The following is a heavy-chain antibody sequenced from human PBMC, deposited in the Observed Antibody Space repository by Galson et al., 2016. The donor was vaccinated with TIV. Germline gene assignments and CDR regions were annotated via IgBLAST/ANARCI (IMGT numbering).Heavy chain of an antibody. CDR3: ARQAGRGYGMDV. D-gene: IGHD3-3*01. Sequence: QSGAEVKKPGEALKISCKGSGHPFNSWWIGWVRQQPGKGLEWMGKIYPGDSETTYSPSFQGQVTLSVDKSTRTAYLQWRSLKASDTAIYYCARQAGRGYGMDVWGHGTTVTVSS. J-gene: IGHJ6*01. CDR1: GHPFNSWW. CDR2: IYPGDSET. V-gene: IGHV5-51*01.